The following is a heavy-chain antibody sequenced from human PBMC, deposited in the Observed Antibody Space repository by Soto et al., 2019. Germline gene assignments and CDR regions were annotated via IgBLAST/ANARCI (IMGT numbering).Heavy chain of an antibody. CDR2: IYYSGST. CDR1: GGSISSGDYY. J-gene: IGHJ6*02. Sequence: SETLSLTCTVSGGSISSGDYYWSWIRQPPGKGLEWIGYIYYSGSTYYNPSLKSRLTISVDTSKNQFSLKLSSVTAAETAMYYCARDHAPPGGSGSYGMDVWGQGTTVTASS. V-gene: IGHV4-30-4*01. D-gene: IGHD3-10*01. CDR3: ARDHAPPGGSGSYGMDV.